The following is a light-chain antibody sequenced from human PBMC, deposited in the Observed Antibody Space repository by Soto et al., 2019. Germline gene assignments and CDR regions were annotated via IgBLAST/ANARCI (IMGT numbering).Light chain of an antibody. CDR1: SSDVGGYNY. Sequence: QSALTQPRSVSGSPGQSVTISCTGTSSDVGGYNYVSWYQQHPGKAPKLMIYDVSKRPSGFPDRFSGAKSGNTASLTISGLLAEDEADYYCCSYAGSYTHYVFGTGTKLTVL. CDR3: CSYAGSYTHYV. J-gene: IGLJ1*01. V-gene: IGLV2-11*01. CDR2: DVS.